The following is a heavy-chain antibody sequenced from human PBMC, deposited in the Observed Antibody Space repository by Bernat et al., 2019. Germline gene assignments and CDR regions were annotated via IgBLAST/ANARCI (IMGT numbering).Heavy chain of an antibody. CDR2: ISESGSTI. V-gene: IGHV3-48*02. J-gene: IGHJ3*02. CDR1: GFTFSGYN. CDR3: AGAFDI. Sequence: VQLVESGGGVVQPGRSLRLSCAASGFTFSGYNMNWVRQAPGKGLEWVSFISESGSTIYYADSVKGRVTVSRDNAKNSLYLQMNSLRDEDTAVYYCAGAFDIWGQGTMVTVSS.